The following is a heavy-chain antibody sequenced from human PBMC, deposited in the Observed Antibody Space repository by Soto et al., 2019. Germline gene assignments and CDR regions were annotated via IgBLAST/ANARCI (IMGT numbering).Heavy chain of an antibody. D-gene: IGHD1-7*01. CDR3: ARDIRGRTNYFDP. CDR1: GVRRARYG. J-gene: IGHJ5*02. CDR2: IWYDGSKK. V-gene: IGHV3-33*01. Sequence: MRLSCAVAGVRRARYGRHWDRQAPGKGLEWVAVIWYDGSKKYYADSVKGRFTISRDDSRSALYLQMNSLRAEDTAVYYCARDIRGRTNYFDPWGEGTLVTVSS.